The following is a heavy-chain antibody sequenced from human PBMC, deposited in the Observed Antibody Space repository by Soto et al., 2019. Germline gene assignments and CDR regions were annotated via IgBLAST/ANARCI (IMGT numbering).Heavy chain of an antibody. Sequence: GESLKISCKGSGYSFTSYWIGWVRQMPGKGLEWMGIIYPGDSDTRYGPSFQGQVTISADKSISTAYLQWSSLKASDTAMYYCARLAVVVGAGSPREACFDPWGQGTLVTVSS. CDR3: ARLAVVVGAGSPREACFDP. V-gene: IGHV5-51*01. J-gene: IGHJ5*02. CDR2: IYPGDSDT. D-gene: IGHD2-15*01. CDR1: GYSFTSYW.